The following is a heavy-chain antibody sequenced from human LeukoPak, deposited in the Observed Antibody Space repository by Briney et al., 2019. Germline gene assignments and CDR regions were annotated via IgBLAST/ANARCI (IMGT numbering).Heavy chain of an antibody. D-gene: IGHD3-10*01. Sequence: SETLSLTCTVSGGPISTYDWTWIRQPAGKDLEWIGRVFASGNTYSNRSFQSRVNMTVDTSKNQFSLNLRSVTAADTAVYFCARGRSYDGSGSSYFDYWGQGILVTVSS. CDR2: VFASGNT. J-gene: IGHJ4*02. CDR3: ARGRSYDGSGSSYFDY. V-gene: IGHV4-4*07. CDR1: GGPISTYD.